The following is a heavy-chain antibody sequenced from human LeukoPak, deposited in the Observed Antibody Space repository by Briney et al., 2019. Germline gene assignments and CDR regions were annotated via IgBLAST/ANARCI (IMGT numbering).Heavy chain of an antibody. D-gene: IGHD2-2*01. Sequence: ASVKVSYKASGYTFTGYYMHWVRQAPGQGLEWMGWINPNSGGTNYAQKFQGRVTMTRDTPISTAYMELSRLRSDDTAVYYCARGPPRVYCSSTSCYQQYYYYYMDVWGKGTTVTISS. CDR1: GYTFTGYY. V-gene: IGHV1-2*02. J-gene: IGHJ6*03. CDR2: INPNSGGT. CDR3: ARGPPRVYCSSTSCYQQYYYYYMDV.